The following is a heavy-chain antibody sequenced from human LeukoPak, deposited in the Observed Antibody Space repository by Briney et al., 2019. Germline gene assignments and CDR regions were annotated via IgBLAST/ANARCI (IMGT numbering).Heavy chain of an antibody. V-gene: IGHV3-21*01. CDR3: ARVDCHSTSCPRPHDY. CDR2: ISSSSSYI. J-gene: IGHJ4*02. D-gene: IGHD2-2*01. CDR1: GITFNSYT. Sequence: PGGSLRLSCAASGITFNSYTMNWVRQAPGKGLEWVSSISSSSSYIYYAASVKGRFTISRDNSKNTLYLQMNNLRAEDTAVYYCARVDCHSTSCPRPHDYWGQGTLVTVSS.